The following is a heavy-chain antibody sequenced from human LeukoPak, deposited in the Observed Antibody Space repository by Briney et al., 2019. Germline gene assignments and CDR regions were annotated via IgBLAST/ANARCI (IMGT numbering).Heavy chain of an antibody. CDR2: IYTSGST. V-gene: IGHV4-4*07. CDR1: GGSISSYY. D-gene: IGHD6-19*01. J-gene: IGHJ4*02. Sequence: SETLSLTCTVSGGSISSYYWSWIRQPAGKGLGWIGRIYTSGSTNYNPSLKSRVTMSVDTSKNQFSLKLSSVTAADTAVYYCARGYDSSGWYYFDYWGQGTLVTVSS. CDR3: ARGYDSSGWYYFDY.